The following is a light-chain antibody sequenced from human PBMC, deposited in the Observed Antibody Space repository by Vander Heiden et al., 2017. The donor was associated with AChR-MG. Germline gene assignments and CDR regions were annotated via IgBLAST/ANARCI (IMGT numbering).Light chain of an antibody. CDR2: AAS. J-gene: IGKJ2*01. V-gene: IGKV3-15*01. CDR3: QQCDNVPLT. CDR1: QSVNNY. Sequence: DIEMTQSPASLSVSAGDRATITCRASQSVNNYLAWYQQKPGKAPRLLIYAASTMETGVPSRFSGSGSGTEFTLTISSLQPEDFAVYSCQQCDNVPLTFGPGAKLEIK.